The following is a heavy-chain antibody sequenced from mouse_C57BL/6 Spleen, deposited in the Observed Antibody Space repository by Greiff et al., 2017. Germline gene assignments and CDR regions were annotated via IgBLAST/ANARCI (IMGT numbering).Heavy chain of an antibody. Sequence: EVQLVESGPGLAKPSQTLSLTCSVTGYSITRDYWNWIRKFPGNKLEYMGYISYSGSTYYNPSLKSRISITRDTSKNQYYLQLNSVTTEDTATYYCARSGYYGIGYFDVWGTGTTVTVAS. D-gene: IGHD1-1*01. V-gene: IGHV3-8*01. CDR3: ARSGYYGIGYFDV. J-gene: IGHJ1*03. CDR1: GYSITRDY. CDR2: ISYSGST.